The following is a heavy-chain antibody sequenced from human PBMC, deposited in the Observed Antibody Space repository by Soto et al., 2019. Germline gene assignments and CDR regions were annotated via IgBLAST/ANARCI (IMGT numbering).Heavy chain of an antibody. CDR1: GYTLTELS. J-gene: IGHJ5*02. V-gene: IGHV1-24*01. CDR2: FDPEDGET. D-gene: IGHD4-17*01. Sequence: GASVKVSCKVSGYTLTELSMHWVRQAPGKGLEWMGGFDPEDGETIYAQKFQGRVTMTEDTSTDTAYMELSSLRSEDTAVYYCATQSPYDCGDYRASNTNWFDPWGQGTLVTVSS. CDR3: ATQSPYDCGDYRASNTNWFDP.